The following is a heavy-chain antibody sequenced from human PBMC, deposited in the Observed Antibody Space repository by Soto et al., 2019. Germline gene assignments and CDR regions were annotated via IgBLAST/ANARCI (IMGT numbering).Heavy chain of an antibody. D-gene: IGHD3-22*01. J-gene: IGHJ5*02. V-gene: IGHV4-39*01. CDR3: ARQASGYYYGWFDP. CDR2: IFYSGGT. Sequence: QLLLQESDPGLVKPSETLSLTCTVSGGSILDSTYYWAWIRQSPGKGLEWIGTIFYSGGTFYTPSLKSRVTMSVDTSNNQFSLKLSSVTAADTAVYYCARQASGYYYGWFDPWGQGTLVTVSS. CDR1: GGSILDSTYY.